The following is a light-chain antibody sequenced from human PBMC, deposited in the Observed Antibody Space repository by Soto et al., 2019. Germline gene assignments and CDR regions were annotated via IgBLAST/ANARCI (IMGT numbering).Light chain of an antibody. V-gene: IGLV1-51*01. CDR2: DND. CDR3: GAWDNSLSVVV. Sequence: QSVLTQPPSVSAAPGQKVTISCSGSSSNIGRNYVSWYQHLPGTAPKLLIYDNDKRPSEIPDRFSGSKSGTSATLGITGLQTGDEADYYCGAWDNSLSVVVFGGGTKLTVL. CDR1: SSNIGRNY. J-gene: IGLJ2*01.